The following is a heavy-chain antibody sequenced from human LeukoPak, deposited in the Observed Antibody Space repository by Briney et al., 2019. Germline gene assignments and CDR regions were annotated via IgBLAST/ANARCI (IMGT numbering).Heavy chain of an antibody. V-gene: IGHV4-39*07. D-gene: IGHD2-8*01. CDR3: ARDVSNDLYVPWFDP. CDR1: GGSISSSSYY. CDR2: IYYSGST. Sequence: SETLSLTCTVSGGSISSSSYYWGWIRQPPGKGLEWIGSIYYSGSTYYNPSLKSRVTISVDTSKNQFSLKLSSVTAADTAVYYCARDVSNDLYVPWFDPWGQGTQVIVSS. J-gene: IGHJ5*02.